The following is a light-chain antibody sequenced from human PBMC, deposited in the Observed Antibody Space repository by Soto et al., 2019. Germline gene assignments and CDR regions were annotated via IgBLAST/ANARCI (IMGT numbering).Light chain of an antibody. J-gene: IGKJ4*01. CDR1: QSVSSN. Sequence: EIVMTQSPANLSVSPGERATLSCRASQSVSSNLVWYQQKPGQAPRLLIYGASTRATGIPARFSGSGSGTEFTLTISSLQSEDFAVYYCQQYLHWLTFCGGTKVEIK. CDR2: GAS. V-gene: IGKV3-15*01. CDR3: QQYLHWLT.